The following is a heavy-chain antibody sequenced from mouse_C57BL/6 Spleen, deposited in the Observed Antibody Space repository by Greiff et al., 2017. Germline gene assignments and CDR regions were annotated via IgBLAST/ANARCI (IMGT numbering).Heavy chain of an antibody. D-gene: IGHD1-1*01. J-gene: IGHJ1*03. CDR2: INPSTGGT. Sequence: VQLQQSGPELVKPGASVKISCKASGYSFTGYYMNWVKQSPEKSLEWIGEINPSTGGTTYNQKFKAKATLTVDKSSSTACMQLKSLTSEDSAVYYCARGDYGRGYFDVWGTGTTVTVSS. CDR1: GYSFTGYY. CDR3: ARGDYGRGYFDV. V-gene: IGHV1-42*01.